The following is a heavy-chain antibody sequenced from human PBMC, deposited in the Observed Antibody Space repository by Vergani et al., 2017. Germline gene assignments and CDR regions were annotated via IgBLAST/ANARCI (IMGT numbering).Heavy chain of an antibody. CDR2: ISYDGSNK. V-gene: IGHV3-30*03. J-gene: IGHJ6*02. CDR3: AREGYYGSGSRFVDYYGMDV. Sequence: QVQLVESGGGVVQPGRSLRLSCAASGFTFSSYGMHWVRQAPGKGLEWVAVISYDGSNKYYADSVKGRFTISRDNSKNTLYLQMNSLRAEDTAVYYCAREGYYGSGSRFVDYYGMDVWGQGTMVTVSS. D-gene: IGHD3-10*01. CDR1: GFTFSSYG.